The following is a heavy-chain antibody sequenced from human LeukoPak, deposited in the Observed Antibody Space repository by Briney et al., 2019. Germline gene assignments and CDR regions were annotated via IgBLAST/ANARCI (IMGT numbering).Heavy chain of an antibody. CDR2: INPDGSER. CDR1: GFSFSSYY. V-gene: IGHV3-7*03. J-gene: IGHJ4*02. CDR3: ASPKTPSGSYGDFDY. D-gene: IGHD1-26*01. Sequence: HLGGSLRLSCAASGFSFSSYYMSWVRQAPGKGLEWVALINPDGSERYYVDSVKGRFTISRDNAKNSLYLQMNSLRAEDTAVYYCASPKTPSGSYGDFDYWGQGTLVTVSS.